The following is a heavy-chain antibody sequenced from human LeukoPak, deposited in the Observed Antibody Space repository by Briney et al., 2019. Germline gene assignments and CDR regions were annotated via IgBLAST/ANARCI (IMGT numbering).Heavy chain of an antibody. CDR3: ARVVKTDYYDSRGYPDY. Sequence: SETLSLTCTVSGDSIDSYYWSWIRQPPGKGLEWIGYIYYRGTTSYNPFLKSRVTISVDTSKNQFSLKLNSVTAADTAVYYCARVVKTDYYDSRGYPDYWGQGTLVTVSS. D-gene: IGHD3-22*01. CDR2: IYYRGTT. CDR1: GDSIDSYY. J-gene: IGHJ4*02. V-gene: IGHV4-59*12.